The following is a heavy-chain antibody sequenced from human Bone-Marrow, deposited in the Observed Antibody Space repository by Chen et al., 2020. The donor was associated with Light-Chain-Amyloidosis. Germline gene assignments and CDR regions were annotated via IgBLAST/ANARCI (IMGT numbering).Heavy chain of an antibody. V-gene: IGHV4-39*07. CDR1: GGSISSSSYY. Sequence: QLQLQESGPGLVKPSAPLSLTCTVSGGSISSSSYYWGWIRQPPGKGLEWIGSIYYSGSTYYNPSLKSRVTISVDTSKNQFSLKLSSVTAADTAVYYCARDWYDYVWGSYRYPFDYWGQGTLVTVSS. CDR3: ARDWYDYVWGSYRYPFDY. J-gene: IGHJ4*02. CDR2: IYYSGST. D-gene: IGHD3-16*02.